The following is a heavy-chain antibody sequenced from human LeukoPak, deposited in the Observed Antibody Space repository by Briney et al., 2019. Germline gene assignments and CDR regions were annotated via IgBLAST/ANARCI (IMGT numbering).Heavy chain of an antibody. V-gene: IGHV1-46*01. CDR1: GYTFTGYY. D-gene: IGHD5-18*01. CDR3: ARDQEGGIQLWSKKFDY. Sequence: ASVKVSCKASGYTFTGYYMHWVRQAPGQGLEWMGIINPSGGSTSYAQKFQGRVTMTRVTSTSTVYMELSSLRSEGTAVYYCARDQEGGIQLWSKKFDYWGQGTLVTVSS. J-gene: IGHJ4*02. CDR2: INPSGGST.